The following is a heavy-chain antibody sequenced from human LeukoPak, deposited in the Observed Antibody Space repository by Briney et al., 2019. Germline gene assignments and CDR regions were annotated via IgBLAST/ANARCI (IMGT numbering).Heavy chain of an antibody. D-gene: IGHD3-22*01. V-gene: IGHV5-51*01. Sequence: GESLKISCKGSGYSFTSYWIGWVRQMPGKGLEWMGIIYPCDSDTRYSPSFQGQVTISADKSISTAYLQWSSLKASDTAMYYCARPFYYDSSGFGYYFDYWGQGTLVTVSS. J-gene: IGHJ4*02. CDR3: ARPFYYDSSGFGYYFDY. CDR2: IYPCDSDT. CDR1: GYSFTSYW.